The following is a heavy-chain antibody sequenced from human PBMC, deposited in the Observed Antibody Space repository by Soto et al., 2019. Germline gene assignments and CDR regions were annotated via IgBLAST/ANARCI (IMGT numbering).Heavy chain of an antibody. V-gene: IGHV4-59*01. CDR3: ARDGSDGGFDY. CDR1: GGSISSYY. CDR2: IYYSGST. D-gene: IGHD4-17*01. Sequence: QVQLQESGPGLVKPSETLSLTCTVSGGSISSYYWSWIRQPPGKGLEWIGYIYYSGSTTYNPSLKSRVTISVDTSKNQFSLKLSSVTAADTAVYYCARDGSDGGFDYWGQGTLVTVSS. J-gene: IGHJ4*02.